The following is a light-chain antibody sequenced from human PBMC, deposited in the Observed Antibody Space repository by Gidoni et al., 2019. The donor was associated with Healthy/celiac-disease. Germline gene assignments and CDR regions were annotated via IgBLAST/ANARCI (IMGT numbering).Light chain of an antibody. CDR2: AAS. CDR1: QGISSY. J-gene: IGKJ4*01. Sequence: IQLTQSPSSLSASVGDRVTITCRASQGISSYLAWYQQKPGKAPKLLIYAASTLQSGVPSRFSGSGSGTDFTLTISSLQPEGFATYYCQQLNSYPRTFGGXTKVEIK. CDR3: QQLNSYPRT. V-gene: IGKV1-9*01.